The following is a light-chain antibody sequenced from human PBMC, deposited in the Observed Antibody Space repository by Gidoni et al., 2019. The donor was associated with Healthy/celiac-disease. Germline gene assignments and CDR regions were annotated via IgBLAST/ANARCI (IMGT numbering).Light chain of an antibody. CDR2: GKN. J-gene: IGLJ2*01. CDR1: SLRSYY. CDR3: NSRDSSGNHLV. Sequence: SSALTQDPAVSVALGQTARIPCQGDSLRSYYASWYQQKPGQAPGLVIYGKNNRPSGIPDRFSGSSSGNTASLTITGAQAEDEADYYCNSRDSSGNHLVFGGGTKLTVL. V-gene: IGLV3-19*01.